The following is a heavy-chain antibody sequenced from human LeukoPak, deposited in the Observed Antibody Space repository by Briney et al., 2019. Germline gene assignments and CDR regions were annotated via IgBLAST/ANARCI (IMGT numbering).Heavy chain of an antibody. Sequence: SETLSLTCTVSGGSISSYYGSGIRRPAGKGREGIGRIYTSGSTNYNPSRQSRVAMSVDTSKNQFSLKLSSVTAADTAVYYCARDGLVPVRGSYYGMDVWGQGTTVTVSS. CDR3: ARDGLVPVRGSYYGMDV. CDR2: IYTSGST. D-gene: IGHD3-10*01. CDR1: GGSISSYY. V-gene: IGHV4-4*07. J-gene: IGHJ6*02.